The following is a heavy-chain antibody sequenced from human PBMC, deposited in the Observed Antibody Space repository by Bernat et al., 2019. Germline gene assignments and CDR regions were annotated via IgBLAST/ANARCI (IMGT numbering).Heavy chain of an antibody. CDR3: VRESEETADYIFHNYYYYMDV. CDR1: GFTFSNYE. CDR2: ISSSGTTI. J-gene: IGHJ6*03. Sequence: EVQLVESGGGLVQPGGSLRLSCAASGFTFSNYEMNWVRQAPGKWLEWVSYISSSGTTIYYADSVKGRFTISRDNARKSLSLQMNSLRAEDTAVYYCVRESEETADYIFHNYYYYMDVWGKGTTVTVSS. D-gene: IGHD4/OR15-4a*01. V-gene: IGHV3-48*03.